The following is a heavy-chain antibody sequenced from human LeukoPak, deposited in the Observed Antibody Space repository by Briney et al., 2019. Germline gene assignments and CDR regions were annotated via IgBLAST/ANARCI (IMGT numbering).Heavy chain of an antibody. Sequence: ASVKVSCKASGYTFTGYYMHWVRQAPGQGLEWMGWINPNSGGTNYAQKFQGRVTMTRDTSISTAYMELSRLRSDDTAVYYCASRYFGSSWYFDLWGRGTLVTVSS. CDR1: GYTFTGYY. V-gene: IGHV1-2*02. CDR2: INPNSGGT. D-gene: IGHD3-9*01. J-gene: IGHJ2*01. CDR3: ASRYFGSSWYFDL.